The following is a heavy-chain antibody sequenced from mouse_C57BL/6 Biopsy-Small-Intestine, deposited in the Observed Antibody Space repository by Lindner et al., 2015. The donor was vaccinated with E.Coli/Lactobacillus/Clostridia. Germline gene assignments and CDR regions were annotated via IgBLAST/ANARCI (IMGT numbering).Heavy chain of an antibody. CDR1: GYSFTDYY. CDR2: INPTTGGT. Sequence: VQLQESGPELVKPGASVRTSCKASGYSFTDYYMNWVKQSPEKSLEWIGEINPTTGGTTYNQKFKAKAALTVDKSSSTAYMQLKSLTSEDSAVYYCGRSYYDNLDYWGQGTTLTVSS. V-gene: IGHV1-42*01. D-gene: IGHD2-10*01. CDR3: GRSYYDNLDY. J-gene: IGHJ2*01.